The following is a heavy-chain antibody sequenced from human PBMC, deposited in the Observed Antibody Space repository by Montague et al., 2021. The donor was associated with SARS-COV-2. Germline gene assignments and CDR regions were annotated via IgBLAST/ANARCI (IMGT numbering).Heavy chain of an antibody. CDR1: AGSISGHY. Sequence: SETLSLTCSVSAGSISGHYFSWIRQPPGKGLEWIAYINYSGGALYNPSLHSRVTMSVDTSNNQFSLNLTSVTPAATAVYYCARAVPVRRAVRWFDPWGQGVLVTVSS. CDR2: INYSGGA. V-gene: IGHV4-59*11. D-gene: IGHD3-10*01. J-gene: IGHJ5*02. CDR3: ARAVPVRRAVRWFDP.